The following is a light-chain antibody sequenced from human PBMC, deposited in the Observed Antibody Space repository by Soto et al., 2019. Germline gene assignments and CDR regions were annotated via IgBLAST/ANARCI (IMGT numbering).Light chain of an antibody. CDR1: SSDVGNYNR. CDR2: EVS. CDR3: GSYTTSTARFV. V-gene: IGLV2-18*02. Sequence: QSVLTQPPSVSGSPGQSVTIPCTGTSSDVGNYNRVSWYHQAPGTAPKLIIYEVSNRPSGVPDRFSGSKSGNTASLSISGLQAEDEGDYYCGSYTTSTARFVFGTGTKVSVL. J-gene: IGLJ1*01.